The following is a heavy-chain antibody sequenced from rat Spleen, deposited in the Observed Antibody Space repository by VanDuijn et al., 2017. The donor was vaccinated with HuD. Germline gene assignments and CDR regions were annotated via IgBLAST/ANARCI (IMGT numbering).Heavy chain of an antibody. J-gene: IGHJ4*01. D-gene: IGHD1-10*01. V-gene: IGHV2-63*01. CDR3: TRETYYNSPYYWFMDA. CDR2: MWYDGDT. Sequence: QVQLKESGPGLVQPSETLSLTCTVSGFSLTTYSVSWVRQSSGKGPEWLGRMWYDGDTAYNSALKSRLSISRDTSKKQIFLKLDSLQNDDTGTYYCTRETYYNSPYYWFMDAWGQGASVTVSS. CDR1: GFSLTTYS.